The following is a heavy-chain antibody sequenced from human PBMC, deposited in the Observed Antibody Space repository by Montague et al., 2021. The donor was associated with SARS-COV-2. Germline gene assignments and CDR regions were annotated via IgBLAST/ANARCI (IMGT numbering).Heavy chain of an antibody. CDR3: ARDVGWYSSSWFDY. CDR1: GGSISSGGYY. V-gene: IGHV4-31*03. J-gene: IGHJ4*02. Sequence: TLSLTCTVSGGSISSGGYYWSWIRQHPGKGLEWIGYIYYSGXTXYXXXXKXRVTISVDTSKNQFPLKLSSVTTADTAVYYCARDVGWYSSSWFDYWGQGTLVTVSS. CDR2: IYYSGXT. D-gene: IGHD6-13*01.